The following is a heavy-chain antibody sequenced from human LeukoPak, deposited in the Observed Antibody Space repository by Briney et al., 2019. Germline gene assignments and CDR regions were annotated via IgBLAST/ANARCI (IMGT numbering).Heavy chain of an antibody. CDR3: ARYTYYYGDY. J-gene: IGHJ4*02. CDR1: GFTFDDYA. D-gene: IGHD3-10*01. CDR2: ISSSSSTI. V-gene: IGHV3-48*01. Sequence: GRSLRLSCAASGFTFDDYAMHWVRQAPGKGLEWVSYISSSSSTIYYADSVKGRFTISRDNAKNSLYLQMNGLRAEDTAVYYCARYTYYYGDYWGQGTLVTVSS.